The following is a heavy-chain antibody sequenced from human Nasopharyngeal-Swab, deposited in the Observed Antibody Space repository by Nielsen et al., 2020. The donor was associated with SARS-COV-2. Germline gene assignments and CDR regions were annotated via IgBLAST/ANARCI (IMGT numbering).Heavy chain of an antibody. D-gene: IGHD3-22*01. J-gene: IGHJ2*01. CDR3: ARGTRGYSLYWYFDL. Sequence: LRLSRTVSGGSISSYYWSWIRQPPGKGLEWIGYIYYSGSTNYNPSLKSRVTISVDTSKNQFSLKLSSVTAADTAVYYCARGTRGYSLYWYFDLWGRGTLVTVSS. CDR2: IYYSGST. CDR1: GGSISSYY. V-gene: IGHV4-59*01.